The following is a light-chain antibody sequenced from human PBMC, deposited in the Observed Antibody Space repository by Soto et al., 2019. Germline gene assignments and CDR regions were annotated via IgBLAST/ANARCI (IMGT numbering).Light chain of an antibody. CDR3: NSYAGSNNWV. Sequence: QSALTQPPSASGSPGQSVTISCTGTSFDVGGYNYVAWYQQHPGKAPKLMIYEVSKRPSGVPDRFSGSKSGNTASLTVSGLQAEDEADYYCNSYAGSNNWVFGGGTKVTVL. CDR1: SFDVGGYNY. V-gene: IGLV2-8*01. J-gene: IGLJ3*02. CDR2: EVS.